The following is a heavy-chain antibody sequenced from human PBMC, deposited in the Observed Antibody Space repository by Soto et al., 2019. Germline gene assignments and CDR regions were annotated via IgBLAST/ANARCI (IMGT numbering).Heavy chain of an antibody. CDR1: GFTFSSYA. CDR3: AKDPAPYYYGSGSPNLPLDY. CDR2: ISGSGGST. D-gene: IGHD3-10*01. Sequence: EVQLLESGGGLVQPGGSLRLSCAASGFTFSSYAMSWVRQAPGKGLEWVSAISGSGGSTYYADSVKGRFTISRDNSKNTLYLQMNSLRAEDTAVYYCAKDPAPYYYGSGSPNLPLDYWGQGTLVTVSS. V-gene: IGHV3-23*01. J-gene: IGHJ4*02.